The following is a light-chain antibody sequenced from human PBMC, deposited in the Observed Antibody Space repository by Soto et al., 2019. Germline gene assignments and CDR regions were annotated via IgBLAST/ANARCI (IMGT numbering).Light chain of an antibody. V-gene: IGLV1-44*01. CDR3: AAWDDRLNGHV. Sequence: QSVLTQPPSASGTPGQRLTISCSGSTSNIGAYSVGLFQQLPGTAPKVVIYVTDKRPSGVPDRFSGSKSGTSASLAISGLQSEDEADYYCAAWDDRLNGHVFGTGTKLTVL. CDR2: VTD. J-gene: IGLJ1*01. CDR1: TSNIGAYS.